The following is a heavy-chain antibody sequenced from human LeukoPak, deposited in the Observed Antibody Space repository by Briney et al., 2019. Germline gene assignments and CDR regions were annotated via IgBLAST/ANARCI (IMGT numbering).Heavy chain of an antibody. CDR1: GDSNTNSLYY. CDR3: AREYTLYISGWFIDY. J-gene: IGHJ4*02. Sequence: SETLSLTCTVSGDSNTNSLYYWGWVRQPPGKVLAWIGTIDYSGSTYYNPSLKSRATISIDTSKNQFSLTLSPVTAADTAVYYCAREYTLYISGWFIDYWGQGTVVTVSS. D-gene: IGHD6-19*01. V-gene: IGHV4-39*07. CDR2: IDYSGST.